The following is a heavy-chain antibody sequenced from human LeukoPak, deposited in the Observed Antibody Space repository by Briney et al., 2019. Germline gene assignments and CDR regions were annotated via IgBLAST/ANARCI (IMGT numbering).Heavy chain of an antibody. Sequence: GGSLRLSCAASGFTFRSYSMNWVPQAPGKGLEWVSSINSDSNYIYYADSVQGRFTISRDNAKNSLYLQMNSLRAGDTAVYYCAVAYYYGSGDAFDIWGQGTKVTVSS. CDR2: INSDSNYI. CDR3: AVAYYYGSGDAFDI. V-gene: IGHV3-21*01. J-gene: IGHJ3*02. CDR1: GFTFRSYS. D-gene: IGHD3-10*01.